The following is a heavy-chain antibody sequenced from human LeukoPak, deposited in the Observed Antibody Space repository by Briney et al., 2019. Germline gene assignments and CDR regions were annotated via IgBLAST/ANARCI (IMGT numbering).Heavy chain of an antibody. CDR1: GYTFTGYY. J-gene: IGHJ4*02. V-gene: IGHV1-2*06. D-gene: IGHD6-13*01. CDR3: ASTPSRYSSSWYSAY. Sequence: ASVKVSCKASGYTFTGYYMHWGRQAPGQGLEWMGRINPNSGGTNYAQKFQGRVTMTRDTSISTAYMELSRLRSDDTAVYYCASTPSRYSSSWYSAYWGQGTLVTVSS. CDR2: INPNSGGT.